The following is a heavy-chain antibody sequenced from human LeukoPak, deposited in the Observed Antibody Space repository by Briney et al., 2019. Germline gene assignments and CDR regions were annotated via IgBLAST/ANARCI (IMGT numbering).Heavy chain of an antibody. CDR1: GYTFTSYA. D-gene: IGHD6-13*01. V-gene: IGHV1-3*01. CDR3: ARVGSSWYRDAFDI. CDR2: INAGNGNT. J-gene: IGHJ3*02. Sequence: GASVKVSCKASGYTFTSYAMHWVRQAPGQRLEWMGWINAGNGNTKYSQKFQGRVTITGDTSASTAYMELSSLRSEDTAVYYCARVGSSWYRDAFDIWGQGTMVTVSS.